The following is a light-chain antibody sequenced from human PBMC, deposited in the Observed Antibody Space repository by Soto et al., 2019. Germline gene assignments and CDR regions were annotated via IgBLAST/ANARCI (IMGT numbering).Light chain of an antibody. J-gene: IGKJ4*01. V-gene: IGKV3-15*01. CDR1: QSVGTS. CDR2: GAS. CDR3: QQYYSWPLT. Sequence: ETVMTQSPATLSVSPGERATLSCRASQSVGTSLAWYQQKPGQAPRVLMYGASSRATGVPGRFSGSGSATEFTLTICSLQSEDFAVYYCQQYYSWPLTFGGGTKVDIK.